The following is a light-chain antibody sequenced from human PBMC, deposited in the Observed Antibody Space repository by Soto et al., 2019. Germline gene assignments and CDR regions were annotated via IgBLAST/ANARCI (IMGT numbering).Light chain of an antibody. J-gene: IGKJ1*01. CDR1: QSVLYSSNNKNY. V-gene: IGKV4-1*01. CDR2: WAS. Sequence: DIVMTQSPDSLAVSLGERATINCKSSQSVLYSSNNKNYLAWYQQKPGQPPKLLIYWASTRESGVPDRFSGSGSGTAFTLPISSLQADDVAVYYCQQYYRPSTFGQGTKVEIK. CDR3: QQYYRPST.